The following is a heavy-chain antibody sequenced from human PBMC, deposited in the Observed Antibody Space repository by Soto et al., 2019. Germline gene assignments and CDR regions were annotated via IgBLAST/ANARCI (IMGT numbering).Heavy chain of an antibody. Sequence: EVQLVESGGGLVQPGGSLRLSCAASGFTLSNYAVNWVRQAPGKGLEWVSNISSDSRYIYYGDSVKGRFTISRDNARNSAYLQMNSLRDEDTAVYYCARIKLVEFFFINVDVYDMDVWCQGTPVTVSS. CDR3: ARIKLVEFFFINVDVYDMDV. J-gene: IGHJ6*02. CDR2: ISSDSRYI. V-gene: IGHV3-48*02. D-gene: IGHD3-16*01. CDR1: GFTLSNYA.